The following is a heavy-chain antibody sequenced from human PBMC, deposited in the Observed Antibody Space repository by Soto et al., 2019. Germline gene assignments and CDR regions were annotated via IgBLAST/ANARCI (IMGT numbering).Heavy chain of an antibody. CDR3: ARHRRTTVAKFYFDN. CDR2: IFDSGNA. V-gene: IGHV4-59*08. D-gene: IGHD4-4*01. J-gene: IGHJ4*02. CDR1: GGSINSYC. Sequence: PSETLSLTCTVSGGSINSYCLSWIRQPPGKGLEWIAYIFDSGNANYNPSLKSRVTISVDTSKNQFSLKLTSVTAADTAFYYCARHRRTTVAKFYFDNWGQGALVTVSS.